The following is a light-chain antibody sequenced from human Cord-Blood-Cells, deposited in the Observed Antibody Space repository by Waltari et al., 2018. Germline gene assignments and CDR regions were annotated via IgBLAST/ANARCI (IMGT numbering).Light chain of an antibody. J-gene: IGLJ2*01. V-gene: IGLV3-21*02. CDR1: NIGSKS. CDR2: DDS. Sequence: SYVLTQPPSVSVAPGQTARITCGGNNIGSKSVHWYQQKPGQAPVLVVYDDSDRPSGGPGRFSGSNSGNTATLTISRVEAGDEADYYCQVWDSSSDHVVFGGGTKLTVL. CDR3: QVWDSSSDHVV.